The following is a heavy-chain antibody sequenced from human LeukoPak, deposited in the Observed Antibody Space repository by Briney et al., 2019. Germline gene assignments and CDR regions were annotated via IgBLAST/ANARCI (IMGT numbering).Heavy chain of an antibody. D-gene: IGHD3-16*01. CDR1: GFTFSDYD. V-gene: IGHV3-21*01. CDR3: GRAFPPLRTSSAGDL. CDR2: ISYLSSHV. J-gene: IGHJ4*02. Sequence: GGSLRLSCSASGFTFSDYDMNWVRQAPGKGLEWVSSISYLSSHVYYGDSVKGRFSISRDNAKDSLYLQMNSLGAEDTAIYYCGRAFPPLRTSSAGDLWGQGILVTVSS.